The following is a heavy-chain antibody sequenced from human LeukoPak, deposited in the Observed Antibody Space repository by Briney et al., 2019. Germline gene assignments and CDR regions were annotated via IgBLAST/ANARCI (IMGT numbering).Heavy chain of an antibody. J-gene: IGHJ4*02. D-gene: IGHD3-10*01. CDR1: GFTFDDYA. V-gene: IGHV3-9*01. CDR3: AAGGSGSYYPFDY. CDR2: ISWNSGSI. Sequence: GGSLRLSCAASGFTFDDYAMHWVRQAPGKGLEWVSGISWNSGSIGYADSVKGRFTISRDNAKNSLYLQMNSLRAEDTALYYCAAGGSGSYYPFDYWGQGTLVTVSS.